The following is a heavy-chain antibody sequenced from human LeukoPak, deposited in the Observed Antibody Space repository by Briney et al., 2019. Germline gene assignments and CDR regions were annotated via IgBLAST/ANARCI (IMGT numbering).Heavy chain of an antibody. V-gene: IGHV3-23*01. J-gene: IGHJ4*02. CDR2: ISASDDST. D-gene: IGHD3-10*01. Sequence: PGGAVRLSCAASGFTFSSYAMSWVRQAPGKGLEWVSTISASDDSTFYADSVKGRFTISRDNSKNTLYLQMNSLRAEDTAVYYCAKAQPPHYYGSGSYYPFDYWGQGTLVTVSS. CDR1: GFTFSSYA. CDR3: AKAQPPHYYGSGSYYPFDY.